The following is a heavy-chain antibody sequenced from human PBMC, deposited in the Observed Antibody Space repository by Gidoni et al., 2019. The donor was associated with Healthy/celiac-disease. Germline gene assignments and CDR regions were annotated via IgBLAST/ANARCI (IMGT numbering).Heavy chain of an antibody. CDR2: IYSGGST. CDR1: GFTVSSNY. D-gene: IGHD1-26*01. V-gene: IGHV3-53*01. Sequence: EVQLVESGGGLIQPGGSLRRSCAASGFTVSSNYMSWVRQAPGKGLEWVSVIYSGGSTYYADSVKGRFTISRDNSKNTLYLQMNSLRAEDTAVYYCARDNKGALTDYYGMDVWGQGTTVTVSS. CDR3: ARDNKGALTDYYGMDV. J-gene: IGHJ6*02.